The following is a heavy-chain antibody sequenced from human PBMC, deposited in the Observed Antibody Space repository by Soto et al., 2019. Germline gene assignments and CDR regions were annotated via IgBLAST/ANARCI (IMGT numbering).Heavy chain of an antibody. Sequence: ASVKVSCKASGYTFTSYAMHWVRQAPGQRLEWMGWINAGNGNTKYSQKIQGRVTITRDTSASTAYMEMSSLRSEDTAVYYCARSLYDVLTGYCLNWCEPWGKGTLVAVSS. CDR2: INAGNGNT. D-gene: IGHD3-9*01. CDR1: GYTFTSYA. V-gene: IGHV1-3*01. CDR3: ARSLYDVLTGYCLNWCEP. J-gene: IGHJ5*02.